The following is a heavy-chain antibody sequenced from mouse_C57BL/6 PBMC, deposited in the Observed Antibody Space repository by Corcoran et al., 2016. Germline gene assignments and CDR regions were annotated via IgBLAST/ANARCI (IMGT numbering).Heavy chain of an antibody. D-gene: IGHD1-1*01. J-gene: IGHJ3*01. Sequence: EVQLQQSGPVLVKPGASVKMSCKASGYTFTDYYMNWVKQSHGKSLEWIGVINPYNGGTSYNQKFKGKATLTVDKSSSTAYMELNSLTSEDSAVYYCATGPPYGGFAYWGQGTLVTVSA. V-gene: IGHV1-19*01. CDR2: INPYNGGT. CDR1: GYTFTDYY. CDR3: ATGPPYGGFAY.